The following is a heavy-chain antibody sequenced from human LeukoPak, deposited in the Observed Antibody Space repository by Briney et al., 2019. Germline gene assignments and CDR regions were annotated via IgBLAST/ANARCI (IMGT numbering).Heavy chain of an antibody. CDR2: IYHSGST. D-gene: IGHD1-26*01. CDR3: ARGGRELLDWFDP. Sequence: SETLSLTCAVSGGSISSSNWWSWVRQPPGKGLEWIGEIYHSGSTNYNPSLKSRVTISVDKSKNQFSLKLSSVTAADTAVYYCARGGRELLDWFDPWGQGTLVTVSS. CDR1: GGSISSSNW. V-gene: IGHV4-4*02. J-gene: IGHJ5*02.